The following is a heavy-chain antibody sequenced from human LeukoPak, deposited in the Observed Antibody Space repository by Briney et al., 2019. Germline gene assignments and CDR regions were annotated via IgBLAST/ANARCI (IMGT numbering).Heavy chain of an antibody. V-gene: IGHV1-46*01. J-gene: IGHJ3*02. Sequence: ASVKVSCKASGYTFTSYYMHWVRQAPGQGLEWMGIINPSGGSTSYAQKFQGRVTTTRDTSTSTVYMELSSLRSEDTAVYYCARVGSSRAAFDIWGQGTMVTVSS. CDR1: GYTFTSYY. CDR2: INPSGGST. CDR3: ARVGSSRAAFDI. D-gene: IGHD2-15*01.